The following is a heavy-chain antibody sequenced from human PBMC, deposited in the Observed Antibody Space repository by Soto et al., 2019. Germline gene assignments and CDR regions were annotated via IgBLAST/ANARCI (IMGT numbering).Heavy chain of an antibody. CDR1: GGTLSDHG. D-gene: IGHD3-10*01. CDR3: ARGVYGSGNYYTGTSALDI. V-gene: IGHV1-69*06. CDR2: TIPVFNTA. Sequence: QVQLEQSGAEVKKPGSSVKVSCKASGGTLSDHGVAWLRQAPGQGLEWMGGTIPVFNTAKYTQKFQGRVTVTADKLTIIAYMELSSLRSEDTALYFCARGVYGSGNYYTGTSALDIWGQGTMVIVSS. J-gene: IGHJ3*02.